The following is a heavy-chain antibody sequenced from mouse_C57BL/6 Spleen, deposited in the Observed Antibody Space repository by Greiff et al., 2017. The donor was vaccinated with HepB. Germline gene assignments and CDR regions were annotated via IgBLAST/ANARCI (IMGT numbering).Heavy chain of an antibody. CDR1: GYAFSSSW. CDR2: IYPGDGDT. CDR3: AIEVGNYSGSSLGY. J-gene: IGHJ3*01. D-gene: IGHD1-1*01. Sequence: QVQLQQSGPELVKPGASVKISCKASGYAFSSSWMNWVKQRPGKGLEWIGRIYPGDGDTNYNGKFKGKATLTADKSSSTAYMQLSSLTSEDSAVYFCAIEVGNYSGSSLGYWGQGTLVTVSS. V-gene: IGHV1-82*01.